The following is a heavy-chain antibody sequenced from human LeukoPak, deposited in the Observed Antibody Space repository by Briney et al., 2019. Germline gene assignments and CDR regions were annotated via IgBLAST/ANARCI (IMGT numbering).Heavy chain of an antibody. CDR2: ISAYNGNT. V-gene: IGHV1-18*01. CDR3: VRSGYCYGGTCHSGAFDI. J-gene: IGHJ3*02. D-gene: IGHD2-15*01. CDR1: GYTFTSYG. Sequence: GASVMLSCKASGYTFTSYGISWVRQAPGQGLEWMGWISAYNGNTNFAQKLQGRITMTTDTSTSTAYMELRSLRSDDTAVYYCVRSGYCYGGTCHSGAFDIWGQGTVVTVSS.